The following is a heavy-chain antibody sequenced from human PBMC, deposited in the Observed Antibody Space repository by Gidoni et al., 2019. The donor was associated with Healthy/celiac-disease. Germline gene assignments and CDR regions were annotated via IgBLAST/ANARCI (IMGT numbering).Heavy chain of an antibody. D-gene: IGHD2-2*01. CDR1: GYTFTGYY. CDR2: INPNSGGT. Sequence: HVQLVQSLAEVKKPGASVTLSCNASGYTFTGYYMHWVRQAHGQGLEWMGWINPNSGGTNYAQKFQGRVTMTRDTSISTAYMELSRLRSDDTAVYYCAREASAAGYWGQGTLVTVSS. V-gene: IGHV1-2*02. J-gene: IGHJ4*02. CDR3: AREASAAGY.